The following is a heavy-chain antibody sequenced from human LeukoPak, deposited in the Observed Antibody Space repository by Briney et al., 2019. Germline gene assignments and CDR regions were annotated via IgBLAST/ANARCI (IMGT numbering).Heavy chain of an antibody. CDR2: VYSGGST. CDR1: GFIVTNNY. D-gene: IGHD2-8*01. J-gene: IGHJ4*02. V-gene: IGHV3-66*01. CDR3: ARDPPAVLIDTYG. Sequence: PGGSLRLSCTASGFIVTNNYINWVGQAPGKGLEWVSLVYSGGSTYYADSVKGRFTISRDNSKNMVYLQMNSLRAEDTAMYYCARDPPAVLIDTYGWGQGTLVTVSS.